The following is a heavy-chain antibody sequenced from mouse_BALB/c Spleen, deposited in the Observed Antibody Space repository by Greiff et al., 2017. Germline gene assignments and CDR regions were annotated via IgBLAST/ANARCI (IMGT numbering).Heavy chain of an antibody. D-gene: IGHD2-10*02. CDR3: ARDLVWSPEVYYFDY. CDR1: GYSITSGYY. J-gene: IGHJ2*01. V-gene: IGHV3-6*02. CDR2: ISYDGSN. Sequence: EVQLQESGPGLVKPSQSLSLTCSVTGYSITSGYYWNWIRQFPGNKLEWMGYISYDGSNNYNPSLKNRISITRDTSKNQFFLKLNSVTTEDTATYYCARDLVWSPEVYYFDYWGQGTTLTVSS.